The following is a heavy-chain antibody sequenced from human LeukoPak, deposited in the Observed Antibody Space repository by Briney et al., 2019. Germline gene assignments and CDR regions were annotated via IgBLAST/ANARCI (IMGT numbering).Heavy chain of an antibody. D-gene: IGHD3-10*01. CDR1: EFTFSSYK. CDR2: ISSSGSSI. J-gene: IGHJ6*02. V-gene: IGHV3-48*03. CDR3: ARTYYYGSGSYGMDV. Sequence: GGSLRLSCAASEFTFSSYKMNWVRQAPRKGLEWVSYISSSGSSIYYADSVKGRFTISRDNAKNSLYLQMNSLRAEDTAVYYCARTYYYGSGSYGMDVWGQGTTVTVSS.